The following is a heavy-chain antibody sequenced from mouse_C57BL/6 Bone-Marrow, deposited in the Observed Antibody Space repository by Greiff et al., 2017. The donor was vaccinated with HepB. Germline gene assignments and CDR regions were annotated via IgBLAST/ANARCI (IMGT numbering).Heavy chain of an antibody. CDR2: ISYDGSN. J-gene: IGHJ4*01. CDR1: GYSITSGYY. CDR3: ARADYGSPMDY. D-gene: IGHD1-1*01. V-gene: IGHV3-6*01. Sequence: VQLKESGPGLVKPSQSLSLTCSVTGYSITSGYYWNWIRQFPGNKLEWMGYISYDGSNNYNPSLKNRISITRDTSKNQFFLKLNSVTTEDTATYYCARADYGSPMDYWGQGTSVTVSS.